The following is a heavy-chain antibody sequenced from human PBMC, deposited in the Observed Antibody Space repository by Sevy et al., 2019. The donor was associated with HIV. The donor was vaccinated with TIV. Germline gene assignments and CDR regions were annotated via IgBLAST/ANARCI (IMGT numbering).Heavy chain of an antibody. V-gene: IGHV4-59*01. CDR3: GRDNWGSIDY. J-gene: IGHJ4*02. CDR1: GGSLNTYG. Sequence: SQTLSLTCTVSGGSLNTYGWSWIRQPPGKGLEWIGYAYYSGGTNYNPSLKSRLTILVGTSERQFSLQLSSVTPADTAVYYCGRDNWGSIDYWAQGVLVTASS. D-gene: IGHD7-27*01. CDR2: AYYSGGT.